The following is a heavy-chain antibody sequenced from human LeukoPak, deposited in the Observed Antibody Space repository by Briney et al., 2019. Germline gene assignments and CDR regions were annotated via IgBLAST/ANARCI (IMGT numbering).Heavy chain of an antibody. D-gene: IGHD3-3*01. J-gene: IGHJ4*02. CDR2: IYFSGTT. CDR3: ARHGPLYDIWSAQFYFDY. CDR1: GGSISSHF. V-gene: IGHV4-59*08. Sequence: SETLSLTCTVSGGSISSHFWSWIRQPPGKRLEWIGYIYFSGTTNYNPSLKSRVTISVDTSKNQFSLRLSSVTAADTAVYYCARHGPLYDIWSAQFYFDYWGQGTLVTVSS.